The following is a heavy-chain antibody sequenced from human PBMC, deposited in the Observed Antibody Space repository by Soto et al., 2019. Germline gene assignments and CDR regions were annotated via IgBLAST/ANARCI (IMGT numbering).Heavy chain of an antibody. V-gene: IGHV4-31*03. D-gene: IGHD1-26*01. CDR1: GGSISSGGYY. CDR2: IYSSGTT. CDR3: ARGEPFFDY. Sequence: SETLSLTCTVSGGSISSGGYYWSWIRQHPGKGLEFIGNIYSSGTTYYNPSLKSRVTISGDTSKNQFSLKLSSVTAADTAVYYCARGEPFFDYWGQGTLVTVSS. J-gene: IGHJ4*02.